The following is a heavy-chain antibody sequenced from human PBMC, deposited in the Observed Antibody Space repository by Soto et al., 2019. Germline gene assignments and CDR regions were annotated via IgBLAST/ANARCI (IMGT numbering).Heavy chain of an antibody. Sequence: QVTLKESGPVLLKPTETLTLTCTVSGFSVSSAAMGVGWIRQPPGKALEWLAHIFSNDDKGYSTSLKSRLTISNDTSRSQVVLTMTNLDPVDTATYYCARAIAGSSRYGSWGQVAQVTVSS. D-gene: IGHD6-6*01. V-gene: IGHV2-26*01. CDR3: ARAIAGSSRYGS. CDR1: GFSVSSAAMG. J-gene: IGHJ5*02. CDR2: IFSNDDK.